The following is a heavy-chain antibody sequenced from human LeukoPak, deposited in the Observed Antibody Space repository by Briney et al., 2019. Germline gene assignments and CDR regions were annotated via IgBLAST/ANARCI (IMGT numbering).Heavy chain of an antibody. V-gene: IGHV3-9*01. J-gene: IGHJ6*03. Sequence: PGGSLRLSCAASGFTFSSYAMHWVRQAPGKGLEWVSGISWNSGSIAYADSVKGRFTMSRDNAKNSVYLQMNRLRVEDTAVYYCARRSYRGVIGLYYYYYMDVWGEGTPVTVSS. CDR3: ARRSYRGVIGLYYYYYMDV. D-gene: IGHD3-16*02. CDR1: GFTFSSYA. CDR2: ISWNSGSI.